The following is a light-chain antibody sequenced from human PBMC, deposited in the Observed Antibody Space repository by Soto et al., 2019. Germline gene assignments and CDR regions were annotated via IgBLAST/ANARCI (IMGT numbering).Light chain of an antibody. CDR3: MQGTHSYT. J-gene: IGKJ2*01. Sequence: DVVMTQSPLSLPVTLGQPASISCRSSQSLVHSDGNTYLSWFQQRPGKSPRRLIYKVTKRDSGVPDRFSGSVSGTDFTLKISRVDAEDIGIYYCMQGTHSYTFGQRTRMDIK. CDR2: KVT. V-gene: IGKV2-30*02. CDR1: QSLVHSDGNTY.